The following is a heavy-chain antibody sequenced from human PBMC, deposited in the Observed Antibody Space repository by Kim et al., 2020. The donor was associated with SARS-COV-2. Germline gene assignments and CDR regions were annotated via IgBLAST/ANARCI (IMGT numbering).Heavy chain of an antibody. V-gene: IGHV3-74*01. Sequence: GGSLRLSCAASGFTFSSYWMHWVRQAPGKGLVWVSRINSDGSSTSYADSVKGRFTISRDNAKNTLYLQMNSLRAEDTAVYYCARDRSGSWGATGWGYYYGMDVWGQGTTVTVSS. D-gene: IGHD1-26*01. CDR3: ARDRSGSWGATGWGYYYGMDV. CDR1: GFTFSSYW. J-gene: IGHJ6*02. CDR2: INSDGSST.